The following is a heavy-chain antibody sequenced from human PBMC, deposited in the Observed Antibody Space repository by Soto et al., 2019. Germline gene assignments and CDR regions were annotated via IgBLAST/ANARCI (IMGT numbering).Heavy chain of an antibody. J-gene: IGHJ4*02. Sequence: QLQLQESGPGLVNPSETLSLTCTVSGGSVSSSSYYWGWVRQPPGKGLEWIGSVYYSGSTYYNPSLESRVTLTVDKSKNQFSLKLMSLSAADTAVYYGGRVEGLATNSYYFDYWGQGALVTVSS. CDR2: VYYSGST. CDR3: GRVEGLATNSYYFDY. D-gene: IGHD3-9*01. V-gene: IGHV4-39*01. CDR1: GGSVSSSSYY.